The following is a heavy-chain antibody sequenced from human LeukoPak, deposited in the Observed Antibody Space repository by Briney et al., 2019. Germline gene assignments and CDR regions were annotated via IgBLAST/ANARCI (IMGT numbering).Heavy chain of an antibody. CDR1: GYTFTGYY. D-gene: IGHD3-22*01. V-gene: IGHV1-2*02. CDR3: ARALGDYYETSFFQAD. J-gene: IGHJ6*01. Sequence: ASVNVSCQASGYTFTGYYIHWVRQAPGQGLEWMGWISPRSGVTNYAQKFQGRVTMTRDTSISTAYMEVSSLKSDDTAVFYCARALGDYYETSFFQADCGQETTVTVSS. CDR2: ISPRSGVT.